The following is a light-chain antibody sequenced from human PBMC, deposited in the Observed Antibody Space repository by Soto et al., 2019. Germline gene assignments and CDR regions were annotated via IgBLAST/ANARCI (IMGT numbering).Light chain of an antibody. CDR1: SGHSSYA. CDR3: QTWGTGFLV. CDR2: LNNDGSH. V-gene: IGLV4-69*01. J-gene: IGLJ3*02. Sequence: QSVLTQSPSASASLGASVKLTCTLSSGHSSYAIAWHQQQPEKGPRYLMKLNNDGSHNKGDGIPDRFSGSSSGAERYLTISSLQSEDEADYYGQTWGTGFLVCGGGTKLTVL.